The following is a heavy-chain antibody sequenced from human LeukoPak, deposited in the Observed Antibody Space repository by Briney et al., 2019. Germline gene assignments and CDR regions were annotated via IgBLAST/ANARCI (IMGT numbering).Heavy chain of an antibody. V-gene: IGHV3-23*01. J-gene: IGHJ4*02. D-gene: IGHD3-9*01. CDR2: ISGSGGST. Sequence: PGGSLRLSCAASGFTFSSYAMSWVRQAPGKGLEWVSAISGSGGSTYYADSVKGRFTISRDNSKNTLYLQMNSLRAEDTAVYYCAKGRGHVLRYFDWLLDHWGQGTLVTVSS. CDR3: AKGRGHVLRYFDWLLDH. CDR1: GFTFSSYA.